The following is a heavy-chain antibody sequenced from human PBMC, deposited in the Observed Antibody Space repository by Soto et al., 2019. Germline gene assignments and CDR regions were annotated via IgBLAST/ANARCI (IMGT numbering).Heavy chain of an antibody. CDR2: IYPGDSDT. CDR3: ARRERLGDYSGSYYTYYGMDV. V-gene: IGHV5-51*01. J-gene: IGHJ6*02. Sequence: EVQLVQSGAEVKKPGESLKISCKGSGYSFSSYWIGWVRQMPGKGLEWMGIIYPGDSDTKYSPSFQGQVTISAAKSIKTAFLRWSSLKASDTAIYYCARRERLGDYSGSYYTYYGMDVWGQGTTVAVSS. D-gene: IGHD3-10*01. CDR1: GYSFSSYW.